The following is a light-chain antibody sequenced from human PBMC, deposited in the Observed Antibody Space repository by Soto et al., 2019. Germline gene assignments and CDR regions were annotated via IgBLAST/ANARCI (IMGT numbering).Light chain of an antibody. J-gene: IGLJ1*01. CDR3: SSYTSGSTPCV. CDR1: SSDVGGSNF. V-gene: IGLV2-14*03. Sequence: QSVLTQPASVSDSPGQSITISCTGTSSDVGGSNFVSWYQQHPGKPPKLIIYDVANRPSGVSNRFSGSKSGNTASLTISGLQADDEADYYCSSYTSGSTPCVFGTGTKVTVL. CDR2: DVA.